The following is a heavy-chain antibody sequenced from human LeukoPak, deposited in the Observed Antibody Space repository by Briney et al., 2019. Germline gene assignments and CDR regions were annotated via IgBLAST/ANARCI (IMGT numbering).Heavy chain of an antibody. V-gene: IGHV3-23*01. Sequence: GGSLRLSCAASGVTLSTYAMSWARQAPGKGLEWDSGISSSSSGDNTYYADSVKGRFTICRDSSKNTLFLHMTTRSAEDTAIYYWAKDRTVGASYWYFDLWGRGTLVTVSS. J-gene: IGHJ2*01. CDR1: GVTLSTYA. CDR3: AKDRTVGASYWYFDL. CDR2: ISSSSSGDNT. D-gene: IGHD1-26*01.